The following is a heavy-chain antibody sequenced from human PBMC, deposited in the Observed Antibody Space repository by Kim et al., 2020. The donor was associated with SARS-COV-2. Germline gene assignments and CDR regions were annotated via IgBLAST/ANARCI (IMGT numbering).Heavy chain of an antibody. J-gene: IGHJ4*02. D-gene: IGHD6-19*01. CDR3: VRDLRAAVADF. CDR1: GFTFSSYS. Sequence: GGSLRLSCSGSGFTFSSYSMYWVRQAPGKGLEYVSAISSSGERTYYADSVKGRFTIARDNSKNTVYLQMSSLRTDDTAVYSCVRDLRAAVADFWGQGTLV. V-gene: IGHV3-64D*06. CDR2: ISSSGERT.